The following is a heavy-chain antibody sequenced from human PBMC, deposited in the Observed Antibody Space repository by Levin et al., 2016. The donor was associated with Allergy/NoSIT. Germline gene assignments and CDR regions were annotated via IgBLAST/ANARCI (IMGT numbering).Heavy chain of an antibody. D-gene: IGHD6-6*01. J-gene: IGHJ6*02. V-gene: IGHV5-51*01. CDR1: GYRFTNYW. CDR3: ARQEDSSSSSSHYFAMDV. Sequence: GESLKISCKASGYRFTNYWLGWVRQMPGKGLEWLGIIYPRDSESIYSPSFQGQVTISVDTSTSTAFLQWGSLKASDAATYYCARQEDSSSSSSHYFAMDVWGQGTEVTVSS. CDR2: IYPRDSES.